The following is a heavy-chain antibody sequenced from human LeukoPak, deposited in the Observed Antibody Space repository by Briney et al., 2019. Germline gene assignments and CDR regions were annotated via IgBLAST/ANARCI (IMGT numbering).Heavy chain of an antibody. Sequence: KDGESLKISCKGSGYSFTSYWIGWVRQMPGKGLEWMGIIYPGDSDTRYSPSFQVQVTISADKSISTAYLQWSSLKASDTAMYYCARGGTAAGKWDAFDIWGQGTMVTVSS. V-gene: IGHV5-51*01. D-gene: IGHD6-13*01. CDR2: IYPGDSDT. CDR1: GYSFTSYW. J-gene: IGHJ3*02. CDR3: ARGGTAAGKWDAFDI.